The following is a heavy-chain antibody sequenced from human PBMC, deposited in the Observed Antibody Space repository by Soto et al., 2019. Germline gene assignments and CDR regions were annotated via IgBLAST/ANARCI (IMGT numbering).Heavy chain of an antibody. J-gene: IGHJ4*02. Sequence: QVQLVQSGAEVKKPGASVKVSCKASGYTFTNYGISWVRQAPGQGLEWMGWISPYNGNTNYAQKFQGRVTMTADTSTSTAQMELRSLRSDDTAVYYCARDKEQWQAPLYFGYWGQGTLVTVSS. V-gene: IGHV1-18*01. CDR1: GYTFTNYG. CDR2: ISPYNGNT. CDR3: ARDKEQWQAPLYFGY. D-gene: IGHD6-19*01.